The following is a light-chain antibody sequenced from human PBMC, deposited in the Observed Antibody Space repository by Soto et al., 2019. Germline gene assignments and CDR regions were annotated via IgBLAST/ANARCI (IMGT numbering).Light chain of an antibody. CDR3: QQYGSSPLT. Sequence: EIVLTQSPGTLSLSPGERATLSCRVSQSVSSSYLAWYQQKPGQAPRLLIYGASSRATGIPDRFSGSGSGTDFSLTISRLEPEYFAVYYCQQYGSSPLTFGGGTKVEIK. CDR1: QSVSSSY. V-gene: IGKV3-20*01. J-gene: IGKJ4*01. CDR2: GAS.